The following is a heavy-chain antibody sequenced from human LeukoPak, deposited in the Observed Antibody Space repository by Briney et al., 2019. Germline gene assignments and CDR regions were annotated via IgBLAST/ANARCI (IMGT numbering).Heavy chain of an antibody. CDR3: ARGGYNIDWMKDAPDN. CDR2: INHLGST. V-gene: IGHV4-34*01. Sequence: SETLSLTCGVYGGSFSGYYYNWIRQSPGKGLEWIAEINHLGSTNYNPSPKSRVAISIDTSKSQFSLRLSSVTAADTAVYYCARGGYNIDWMKDAPDNWGQGTLVTVSS. J-gene: IGHJ4*02. CDR1: GGSFSGYY. D-gene: IGHD3-9*01.